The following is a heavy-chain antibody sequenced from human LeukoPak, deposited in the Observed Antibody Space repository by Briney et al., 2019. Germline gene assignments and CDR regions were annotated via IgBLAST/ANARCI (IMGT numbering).Heavy chain of an antibody. D-gene: IGHD6-19*01. CDR1: GFTFDDYT. J-gene: IGHJ4*02. V-gene: IGHV3-43*01. CDR2: ISWDGGST. CDR3: AKDGLGSGWYGCDY. Sequence: GGSLRLSCAASGFTFDDYTMHWVRQAPGKGLEWVSLISWDGGSTYYADSVKGRFTISRDNSKNSLYLQMNSLRTEDTALYYCAKDGLGSGWYGCDYWGQGTLVTVSS.